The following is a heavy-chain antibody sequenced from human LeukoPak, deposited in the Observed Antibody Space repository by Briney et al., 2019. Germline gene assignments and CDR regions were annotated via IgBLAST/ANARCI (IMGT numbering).Heavy chain of an antibody. Sequence: SVKVSCKASGSTFSSYAISWVRQAPGQGLEWMGRIIPIFGTANYAQKFQGRVTITTDESTSTAYMELSSLRSEDTAVYYCARDWRVVAATDNWLDPWGQGTLVTVSS. D-gene: IGHD2-15*01. CDR2: IIPIFGTA. J-gene: IGHJ5*02. V-gene: IGHV1-69*05. CDR3: ARDWRVVAATDNWLDP. CDR1: GSTFSSYA.